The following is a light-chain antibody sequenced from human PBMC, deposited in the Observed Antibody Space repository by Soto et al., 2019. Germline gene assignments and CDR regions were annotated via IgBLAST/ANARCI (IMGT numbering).Light chain of an antibody. Sequence: DIQMTQSPSTLSASIGDRVTITCRASESIRTWLAWYQHKPGKAPKFLIYDASILESGVPSRFSGSGSGTEFTLTISILQPDDFATYFCQQYHNYPRTFGQGTEVEIK. CDR2: DAS. V-gene: IGKV1-5*01. CDR1: ESIRTW. J-gene: IGKJ1*01. CDR3: QQYHNYPRT.